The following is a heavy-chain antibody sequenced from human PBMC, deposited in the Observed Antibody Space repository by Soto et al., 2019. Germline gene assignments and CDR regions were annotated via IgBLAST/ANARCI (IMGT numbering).Heavy chain of an antibody. D-gene: IGHD6-13*01. V-gene: IGHV3-30-3*01. CDR2: ISYDGSNK. CDR3: ASVPVKSSWYYGY. CDR1: GFTFSSYA. Sequence: GGSLRLSCAASGFTFSSYAMHWVRQAPGKGLEWVAVISYDGSNKYYADSVKGRFTISRDNSKNTLYLQMNSLRAEDTAVYYCASVPVKSSWYYGYWGQGTLVTVSS. J-gene: IGHJ4*02.